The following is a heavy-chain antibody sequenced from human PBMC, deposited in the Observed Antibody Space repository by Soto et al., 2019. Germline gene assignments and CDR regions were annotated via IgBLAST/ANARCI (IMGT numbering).Heavy chain of an antibody. Sequence: PSETLSLTCTVTGDSISSRSYYWGWIRQPPGKGLEWIGSIYYSGSTYNNPPLRSRVSMSIDTSKDQFSLKLKSVTAADTALYFCARQRTSVVTQAYFDVWGQGSLLTVS. CDR2: IYYSGST. V-gene: IGHV4-39*01. J-gene: IGHJ4*02. CDR1: GDSISSRSYY. CDR3: ARQRTSVVTQAYFDV. D-gene: IGHD2-21*02.